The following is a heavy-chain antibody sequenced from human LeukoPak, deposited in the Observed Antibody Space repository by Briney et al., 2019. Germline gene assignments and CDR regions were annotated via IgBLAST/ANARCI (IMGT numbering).Heavy chain of an antibody. J-gene: IGHJ5*02. CDR3: ARDLVYYDSSGRNWFDP. D-gene: IGHD3-22*01. CDR2: IIPIFGTA. V-gene: IGHV1-69*13. Sequence: VKVSCKASGGTFSSYAISWVRQAPGQGLEWMGGIIPIFGTANYAQKFQGRVTITADESTSTAYMELSSLRSEDTAVYYCARDLVYYDSSGRNWFDPWGQGTLVTVSS. CDR1: GGTFSSYA.